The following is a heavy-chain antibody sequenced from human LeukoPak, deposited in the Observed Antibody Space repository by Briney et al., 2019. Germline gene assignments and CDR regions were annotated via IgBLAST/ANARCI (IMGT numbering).Heavy chain of an antibody. D-gene: IGHD3-10*01. Sequence: GGSLSLSCAASGFTFSSYAMHWVRQAPGKGLEWVAVISYDGSNKYYADSVKGRFTISRDNSKNTLYLQMNSLRADDTAVYYCARGRSGSHHFDSWGQGTLVTVPS. CDR1: GFTFSSYA. J-gene: IGHJ4*02. V-gene: IGHV3-30-3*01. CDR2: ISYDGSNK. CDR3: ARGRSGSHHFDS.